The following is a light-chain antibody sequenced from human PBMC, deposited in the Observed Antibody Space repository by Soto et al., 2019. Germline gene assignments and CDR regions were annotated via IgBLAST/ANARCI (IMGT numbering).Light chain of an antibody. J-gene: IGKJ1*01. Sequence: EVGLTQSPGTRSVSHVDKVTLSCRASQSVDINLAWYQQRAGQAPRLLVYGASTKATDMPGRFSGRGSGTEFTLTINNLQSEDFAVYYCQQYRNWPRTFGHGTKVDI. CDR3: QQYRNWPRT. CDR2: GAS. V-gene: IGKV3-15*01. CDR1: QSVDIN.